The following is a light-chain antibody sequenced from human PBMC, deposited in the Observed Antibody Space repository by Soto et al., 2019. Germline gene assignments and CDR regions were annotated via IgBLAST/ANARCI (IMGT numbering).Light chain of an antibody. Sequence: EIGLTQSPATMSLSPGERATLSGRASERVSIYLGWYQQKPCQAPRPLIYDASNRATGIPARFSGSGSGTDFTLTISSLEPEDFAVYFCQQRSVGVTFGQGTRLALK. CDR3: QQRSVGVT. J-gene: IGKJ5*01. CDR1: ERVSIY. V-gene: IGKV3-11*01. CDR2: DAS.